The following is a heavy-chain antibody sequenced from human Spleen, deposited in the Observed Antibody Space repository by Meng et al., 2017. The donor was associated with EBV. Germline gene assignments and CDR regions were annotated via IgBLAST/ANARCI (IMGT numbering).Heavy chain of an antibody. CDR1: GDSTSSENSD. J-gene: IGHJ2*01. CDR3: ARHEGVSAGSYWYFDL. V-gene: IGHV4-39*01. CDR2: IYYRGNT. Sequence: LRGSVLGRVKPSGTLSHPRNGSGDSTSSENSDSGGVRQPPGKGLQWIGSIYYRGNTYSHPSLKSRVTMSVDTSKNQFSLKLSSVTAADTAVYFCARHEGVSAGSYWYFDLWGRGTLVTVSS. D-gene: IGHD6-13*01.